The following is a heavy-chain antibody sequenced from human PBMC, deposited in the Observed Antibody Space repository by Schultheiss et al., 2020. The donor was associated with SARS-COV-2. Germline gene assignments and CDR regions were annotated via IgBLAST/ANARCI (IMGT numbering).Heavy chain of an antibody. D-gene: IGHD4-23*01. CDR1: GGSISSYY. J-gene: IGHJ4*02. CDR3: ARGLAVETYFDY. CDR2: IDYSGST. Sequence: SETLSLTCTVSGGSISSYYWSWIRQPPGKGLEWIGYIDYSGSTNYNPSLKSRVTMSVDTSKNQFSLKLSSVTAADTAVYYCARGLAVETYFDYWGQGTLVTVSS. V-gene: IGHV4-59*01.